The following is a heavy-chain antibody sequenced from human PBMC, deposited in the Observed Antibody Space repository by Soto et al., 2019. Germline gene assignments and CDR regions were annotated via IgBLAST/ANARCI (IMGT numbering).Heavy chain of an antibody. Sequence: PGGSLILSCAASGFTFSSYGMHWVRQAPGKGLEWVAVISYDGSNKYYADSVKGRFTISRDNSKNTLYLQMNSLRAEDTAVYYCANIGRSDRAFDIWGQGTMVTVSS. CDR1: GFTFSSYG. J-gene: IGHJ3*02. CDR2: ISYDGSNK. CDR3: ANIGRSDRAFDI. V-gene: IGHV3-30*18. D-gene: IGHD1-26*01.